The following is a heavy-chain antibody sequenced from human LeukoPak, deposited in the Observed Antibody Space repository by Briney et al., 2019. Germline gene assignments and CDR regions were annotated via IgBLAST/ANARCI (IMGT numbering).Heavy chain of an antibody. J-gene: IGHJ4*02. D-gene: IGHD3-22*01. Sequence: GGSLRLSCAASGFTFNNYIMNWVRQAPGKGLEWVSGINWNGGSTGYADSVKGRFTISRDNAKNSLYLQMNSLRAEDTALYYCARGANYYDSSGYPYYFDYWGQGTLVTVSS. V-gene: IGHV3-20*04. CDR1: GFTFNNYI. CDR2: INWNGGST. CDR3: ARGANYYDSSGYPYYFDY.